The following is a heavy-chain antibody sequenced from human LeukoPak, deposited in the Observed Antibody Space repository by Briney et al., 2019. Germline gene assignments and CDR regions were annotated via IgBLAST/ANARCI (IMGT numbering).Heavy chain of an antibody. D-gene: IGHD3-9*01. CDR2: INPSGGST. CDR3: AVGHYDILTGYPDIKFDY. Sequence: ASVKVSCKASGYTFTSYYMHWVRQAPGQGLEWMGIINPSGGSTSYAQKFQGRVTITADKSTSTAYMELSSLRSEDTAVYYCAVGHYDILTGYPDIKFDYWGQGTLVTVSS. V-gene: IGHV1-46*01. J-gene: IGHJ4*02. CDR1: GYTFTSYY.